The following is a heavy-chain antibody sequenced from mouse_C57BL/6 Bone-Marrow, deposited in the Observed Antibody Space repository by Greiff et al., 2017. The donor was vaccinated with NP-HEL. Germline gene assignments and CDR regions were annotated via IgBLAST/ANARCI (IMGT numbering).Heavy chain of an antibody. CDR3: ASDGNYEGAWFAY. CDR1: GYTFTSYW. CDR2: IHPNSGST. Sequence: QVQLQQPGAELVKPGASVKLSCKASGYTFTSYWMHWVKQRPGQGLEWIGMIHPNSGSTNYNEKFKSKATLTVDKSSSTAYMQLSSLTSEDSAVYYCASDGNYEGAWFAYWGQGTLVTVSA. V-gene: IGHV1-64*01. D-gene: IGHD2-1*01. J-gene: IGHJ3*01.